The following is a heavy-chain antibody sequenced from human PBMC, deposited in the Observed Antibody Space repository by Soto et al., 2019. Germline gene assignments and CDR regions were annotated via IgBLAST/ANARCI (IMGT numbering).Heavy chain of an antibody. CDR1: GFTFSSYA. CDR2: ISGSGDST. CDR3: AKGVPGIAVAATGYFQH. J-gene: IGHJ1*01. V-gene: IGHV3-23*01. Sequence: VGSLRLSCAASGFTFSSYAMSWVRQAPGKGLEWVSGISGSGDSTYYADSVKGRFTISRDNSKNTLYLQMNSLRAEDTAVYYCAKGVPGIAVAATGYFQHWGQGTLVTVSS. D-gene: IGHD6-19*01.